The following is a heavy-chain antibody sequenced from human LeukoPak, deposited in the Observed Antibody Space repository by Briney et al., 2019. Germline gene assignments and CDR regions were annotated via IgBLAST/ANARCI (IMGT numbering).Heavy chain of an antibody. Sequence: ASVKVSCKASGYTFTIYGISWVRQAPGQGLEWMGWISAYNGNTNYAQKLQGRVTMTTDTSTSTAYMELRSLRSDDTAVYYCARALYGSGSYYTSDYWGQGTLVTVSS. V-gene: IGHV1-18*04. CDR2: ISAYNGNT. J-gene: IGHJ4*02. CDR1: GYTFTIYG. D-gene: IGHD3-10*01. CDR3: ARALYGSGSYYTSDY.